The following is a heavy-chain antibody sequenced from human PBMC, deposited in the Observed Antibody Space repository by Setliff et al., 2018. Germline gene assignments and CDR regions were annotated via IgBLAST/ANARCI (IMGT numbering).Heavy chain of an antibody. Sequence: GGSLRLSCGASGFTFSTHAMHWVRQAPGKGLEWVAMIWSDGNNQFYPGSVKGRFTVSRDNSKNMVYLQMDNLRVDDTAVYYCIRDTSGRDAFDIWGQGTMVTVSS. D-gene: IGHD6-19*01. V-gene: IGHV3-33*01. CDR3: IRDTSGRDAFDI. CDR2: IWSDGNNQ. CDR1: GFTFSTHA. J-gene: IGHJ3*02.